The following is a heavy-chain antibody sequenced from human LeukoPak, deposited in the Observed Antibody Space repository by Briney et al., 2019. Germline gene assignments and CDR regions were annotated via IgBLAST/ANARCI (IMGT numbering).Heavy chain of an antibody. D-gene: IGHD2-15*01. CDR1: GFTFSDYY. V-gene: IGHV3-11*04. CDR3: ARVWGYCSGGTCYSIPFDY. CDR2: ISSSGSTI. Sequence: GGSLRLSCAASGFTFSDYYMSWIRQAPGKGLEWDSYISSSGSTIYYADSVKGRFTISRDNAKNSLYLQMNSLRAEDTAVYYCARVWGYCSGGTCYSIPFDYWGQGTLVTVSS. J-gene: IGHJ4*02.